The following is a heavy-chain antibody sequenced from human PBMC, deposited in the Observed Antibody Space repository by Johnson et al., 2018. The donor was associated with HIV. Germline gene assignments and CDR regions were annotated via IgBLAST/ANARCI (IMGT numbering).Heavy chain of an antibody. Sequence: MQLVESGGGLVHPGGSLRLSCAASGFTFSNAWMTWVRQAPGKGLEWVGRIRNKANSYTTAYAASVRGSFTISRDDSKNSRYLQMNSRKTEDTAVYYCARRGDFGAYYPFDFWGQGTMVTVSS. CDR1: GFTFSNAW. CDR3: ARRGDFGAYYPFDF. CDR2: IRNKANSYTT. J-gene: IGHJ3*01. V-gene: IGHV3-72*01. D-gene: IGHD4/OR15-4a*01.